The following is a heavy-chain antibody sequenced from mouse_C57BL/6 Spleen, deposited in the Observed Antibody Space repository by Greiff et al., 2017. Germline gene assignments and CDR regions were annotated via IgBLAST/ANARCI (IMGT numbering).Heavy chain of an antibody. CDR3: ARRNPEDY. CDR2: INPSNGGT. Sequence: VQLQQSGPVLVKPGASVKMSCKASGYTFTDYYMNWVKQSPGKSLEWIGVINPSNGGTSYNQKFKGKATLTVDKSSSTAYMELNSLTSEDSAVYYCARRNPEDYWGQGTSVTVSS. J-gene: IGHJ4*01. V-gene: IGHV1-19*01. CDR1: GYTFTDYY.